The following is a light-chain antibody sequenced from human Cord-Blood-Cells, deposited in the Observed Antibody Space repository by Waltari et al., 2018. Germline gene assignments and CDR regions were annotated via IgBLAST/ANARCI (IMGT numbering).Light chain of an antibody. V-gene: IGLV2-14*01. Sequence: QSALTQPASVSGSPGQSITISCTGTSSDVGGYNYVPWYQQHQGKAPKLMIYEVSNRPSGVSNRFSGSKSGNTASLTISGLQAEDEADYYCSSYTSSSTLVFGTGTKVTVL. J-gene: IGLJ1*01. CDR2: EVS. CDR1: SSDVGGYNY. CDR3: SSYTSSSTLV.